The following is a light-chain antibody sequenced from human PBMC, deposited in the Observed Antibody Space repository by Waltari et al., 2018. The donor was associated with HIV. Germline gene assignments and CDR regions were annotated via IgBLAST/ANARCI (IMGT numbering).Light chain of an antibody. J-gene: IGLJ3*02. CDR1: SSDIGGYDY. V-gene: IGLV2-14*01. CDR2: EVA. Sequence: QSALTQPASVSGSLGQSITLSCTGTSSDIGGYDYVSWYQQHPGRAPKLLIFEVANRPSGVSSRFSASKSGNTASLTISGLQAEDKADYYCSSYTSSISLVVFGGGTKLTVL. CDR3: SSYTSSISLVV.